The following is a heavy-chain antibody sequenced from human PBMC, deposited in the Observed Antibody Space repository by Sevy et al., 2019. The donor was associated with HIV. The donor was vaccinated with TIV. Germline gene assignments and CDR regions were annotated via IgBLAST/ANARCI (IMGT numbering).Heavy chain of an antibody. V-gene: IGHV4-39*01. J-gene: IGHJ6*02. CDR2: IYYTGST. D-gene: IGHD5-18*01. Sequence: SETLSLTCTVSGGSITSSSYHWGWIRQPPGKGLEWIGNIYYTGSTSYNPSLGSRVTISVDRSKNQFSLKVTSVTAADTAVYYCARPNSLDYSFAMDVWGQGTTVTVSS. CDR1: GGSITSSSYH. CDR3: ARPNSLDYSFAMDV.